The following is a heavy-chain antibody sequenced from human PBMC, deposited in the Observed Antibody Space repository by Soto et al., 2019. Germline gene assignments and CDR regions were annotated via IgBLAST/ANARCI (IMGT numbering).Heavy chain of an antibody. J-gene: IGHJ5*02. CDR3: ARGRGRYSSGWSWFDP. CDR1: GGTMRSPDW. D-gene: IGHD6-19*01. CDR2: IFQGGST. Sequence: LSLTCGVSGGTMRSPDWWTWVRQPPGKGLEWIGEIFQGGSTNYTPSLESRVTISVDKSKNQFSLTLTSVTAADTAVYFCARGRGRYSSGWSWFDPWGQGILVTVS. V-gene: IGHV4-4*01.